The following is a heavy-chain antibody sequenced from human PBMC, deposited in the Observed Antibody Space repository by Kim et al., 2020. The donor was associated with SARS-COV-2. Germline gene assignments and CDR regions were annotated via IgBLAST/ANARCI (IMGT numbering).Heavy chain of an antibody. V-gene: IGHV1-2*02. CDR3: ARGGRGITMVRGAKRIEYYYGMDV. CDR1: GYTFTGYY. D-gene: IGHD3-10*01. CDR2: INPNSGGT. J-gene: IGHJ6*02. Sequence: ASVKVSCKASGYTFTGYYMHWVRQAPGQGLEWMGWINPNSGGTNYAQKFQGRVTMTRDTSISTAYMELSRLRSDDTAVYYCARGGRGITMVRGAKRIEYYYGMDVWGQGTTVTVSS.